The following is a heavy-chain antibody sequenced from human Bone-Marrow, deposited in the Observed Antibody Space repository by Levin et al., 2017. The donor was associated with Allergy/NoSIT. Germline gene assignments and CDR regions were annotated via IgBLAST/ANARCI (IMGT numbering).Heavy chain of an antibody. CDR1: CYSIRSAYY. D-gene: IGHD1-26*01. Sequence: PSQTLSLTCSVSCYSIRSAYYWGWIRQTPGKGLEWIGSVFHTGTTSYNPSLQSRVTMSRDTSKNHFSLQLRSVTAADTAIYYCVRDGGYQLLPLLSYFDYWGQGVLVTVSS. V-gene: IGHV4-38-2*02. J-gene: IGHJ4*02. CDR2: VFHTGTT. CDR3: VRDGGYQLLPLLSYFDY.